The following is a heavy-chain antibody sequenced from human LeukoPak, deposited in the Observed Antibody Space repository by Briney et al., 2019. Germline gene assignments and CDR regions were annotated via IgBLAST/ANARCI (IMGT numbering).Heavy chain of an antibody. V-gene: IGHV3-30*02. J-gene: IGHJ6*03. Sequence: GGSLRLSCAASGFTFSRYGMHWVRQAPGKGLEWVALIRYDGSNKNDADSVKGRFTISRDNSKNTLYLQVNSLRAEDTAVYYCAKTSDYDSSGYFNYYYYYMDVWGKGTTVTVSS. CDR1: GFTFSRYG. D-gene: IGHD3-22*01. CDR3: AKTSDYDSSGYFNYYYYYMDV. CDR2: IRYDGSNK.